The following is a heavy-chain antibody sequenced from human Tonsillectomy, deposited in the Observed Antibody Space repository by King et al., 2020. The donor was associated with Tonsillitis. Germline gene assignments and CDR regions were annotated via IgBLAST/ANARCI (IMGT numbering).Heavy chain of an antibody. CDR2: IYTSGST. J-gene: IGHJ3*02. Sequence: QLQESGPGLVKPSETLSLTCTVSGGSISSYYWSWIRQPAGKGLEWIGRIYTSGSTNYNPSLKSRVTMSVDTSKNQFSLKLSSVTAADTAVYYCAREPHDLTGYYMSAFDIWGQGTMVTVSS. CDR3: AREPHDLTGYYMSAFDI. V-gene: IGHV4-4*07. D-gene: IGHD3-9*01. CDR1: GGSISSYY.